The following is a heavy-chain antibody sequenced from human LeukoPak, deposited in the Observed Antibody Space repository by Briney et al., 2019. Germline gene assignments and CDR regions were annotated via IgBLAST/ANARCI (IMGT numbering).Heavy chain of an antibody. CDR2: IYYSGST. D-gene: IGHD6-19*01. CDR3: ARLKPAVAGTTLFDY. CDR1: GGSLRSYY. Sequence: SETLSLTCTVSGGSLRSYYWSWIRQPPGKGLEWIGYIYYSGSTNYNPSLKSRVTISVDTSKNQFSLKLRSVTAADTAVYYCARLKPAVAGTTLFDYWGQGTLVTVSS. V-gene: IGHV4-59*08. J-gene: IGHJ4*02.